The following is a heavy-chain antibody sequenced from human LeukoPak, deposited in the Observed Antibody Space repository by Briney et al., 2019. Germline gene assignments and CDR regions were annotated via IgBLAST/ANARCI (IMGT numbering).Heavy chain of an antibody. D-gene: IGHD6-13*01. Sequence: SVKVSCKASGGTFSSYAISWVRQAPGQGLEWMGGIIPIFGTANYAQKFQGRVTITADKSTSTAYMELSSLRSEDTAVYYCARDRVAAALDYYYYYMDVWGKGTTVTVSS. CDR3: ARDRVAAALDYYYYYMDV. CDR2: IIPIFGTA. J-gene: IGHJ6*03. V-gene: IGHV1-69*06. CDR1: GGTFSSYA.